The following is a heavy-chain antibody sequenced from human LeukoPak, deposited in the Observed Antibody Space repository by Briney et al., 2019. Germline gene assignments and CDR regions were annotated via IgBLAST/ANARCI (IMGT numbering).Heavy chain of an antibody. V-gene: IGHV3-30*04. CDR2: ISYDGSNK. CDR3: ARDLVGYGGGFDY. CDR1: GFTFSSYS. D-gene: IGHD4-23*01. Sequence: GGSLRLSCAGSGFTFSSYSIHWVRQVSGKGLEWVAVISYDGSNKYYADSVKGRFTISRDNSRNTVYLQMNSLRPEDTAVYSCARDLVGYGGGFDYWGQGTLVTASS. J-gene: IGHJ4*02.